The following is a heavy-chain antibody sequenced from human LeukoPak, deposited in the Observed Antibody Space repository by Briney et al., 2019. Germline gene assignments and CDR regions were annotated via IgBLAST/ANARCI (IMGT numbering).Heavy chain of an antibody. CDR3: ARHKDGGGWPLDY. V-gene: IGHV4-59*08. D-gene: IGHD2-15*01. CDR1: VGSISSYY. J-gene: IGHJ4*02. CDR2: IYYSGST. Sequence: PSETLSLTCTVSVGSISSYYWSWIRQPPGKGLEWIGYIYYSGSTNYNPSLKSRVTMSLDTSRNQFSLKLNSVSATDTAVYYCARHKDGGGWPLDYWGPGTLVTVSS.